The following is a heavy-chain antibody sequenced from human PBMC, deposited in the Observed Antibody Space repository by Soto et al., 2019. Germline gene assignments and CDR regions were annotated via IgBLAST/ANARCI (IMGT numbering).Heavy chain of an antibody. CDR2: IIPIFGTA. CDR1: GGTFSIYA. D-gene: IGHD6-13*01. J-gene: IGHJ4*02. Sequence: SVKVSCKASGGTFSIYAISWVRQAPGQGLEWMGGIIPIFGTANYAQKFQGRVTITADESTSTAYMELSSLRSEDTAVYYCARDVIAAAGTAGWGQGTLVTVSS. V-gene: IGHV1-69*13. CDR3: ARDVIAAAGTAG.